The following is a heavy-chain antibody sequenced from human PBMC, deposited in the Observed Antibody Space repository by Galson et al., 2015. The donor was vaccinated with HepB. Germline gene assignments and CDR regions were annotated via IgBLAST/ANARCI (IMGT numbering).Heavy chain of an antibody. CDR1: GGTFSSYA. Sequence: SVKVSCKASGGTFSSYAITWVRQAPGQGLEWMGRIIPNLDITNYAQKFQGRVTITADKSTSTAYIELSSLRSEDTAVYYCARDMGGYRYFDYWGQGTLVTVSS. J-gene: IGHJ4*02. D-gene: IGHD6-25*01. CDR2: IIPNLDIT. CDR3: ARDMGGYRYFDY. V-gene: IGHV1-69*04.